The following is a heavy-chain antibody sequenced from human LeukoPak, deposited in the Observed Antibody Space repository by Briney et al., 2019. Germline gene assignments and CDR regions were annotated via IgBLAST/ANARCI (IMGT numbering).Heavy chain of an antibody. CDR3: AKGTYDALDY. J-gene: IGHJ4*02. D-gene: IGHD1-1*01. CDR2: ISNDGSTK. Sequence: GGSLRLSCAASGFXFIGYAMHWVRQAPGKGLEWVAVISNDGSTKYYADSVKGRFTISRDNSENTLFLLGSSLRAEDTAVYYCAKGTYDALDYWGQGTLVTVSS. CDR1: GFXFIGYA. V-gene: IGHV3-30*18.